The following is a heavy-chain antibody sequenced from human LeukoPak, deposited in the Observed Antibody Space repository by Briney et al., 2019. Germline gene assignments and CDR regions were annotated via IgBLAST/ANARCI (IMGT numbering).Heavy chain of an antibody. Sequence: GGSLRLSCAASGFTFSSYAMSWVRQAPGKGLEWVPAISGSGGSTYYADSVKGRFTISRDNSKNTLYLQMNSLRAEDTAFYYCARDDNWGFDYWGQGALVTVSS. CDR1: GFTFSSYA. V-gene: IGHV3-23*01. J-gene: IGHJ4*02. CDR2: ISGSGGST. CDR3: ARDDNWGFDY. D-gene: IGHD7-27*01.